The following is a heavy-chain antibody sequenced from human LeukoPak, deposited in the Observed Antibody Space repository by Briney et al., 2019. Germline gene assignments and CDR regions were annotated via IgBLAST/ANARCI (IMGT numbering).Heavy chain of an antibody. CDR3: ARHPSDYDSSGYPLNAFDI. Sequence: SETLSLTCTVSGGSISSYYWSWIRQHPGKGLEWIGYIYYSGSTYYNPSLKSRVTISVDTSKNQFSLKLSSVTAADTAVYYCARHPSDYDSSGYPLNAFDIWGQGTMVTVSS. J-gene: IGHJ3*02. D-gene: IGHD3-22*01. CDR2: IYYSGST. CDR1: GGSISSYY. V-gene: IGHV4-59*06.